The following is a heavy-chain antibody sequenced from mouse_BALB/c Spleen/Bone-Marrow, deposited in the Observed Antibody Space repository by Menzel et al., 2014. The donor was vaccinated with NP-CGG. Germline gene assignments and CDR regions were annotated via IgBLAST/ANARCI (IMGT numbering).Heavy chain of an antibody. D-gene: IGHD1-3*01. CDR3: VRSPGEVNY. J-gene: IGHJ3*01. CDR1: GFNIKDTY. Sequence: VHLQQPGAELVKPGASVKLSCTGSGFNIKDTYMHWVKQRPEQGLEWIGRIAPANGNTKYGPKFQGKATITADTSSNTAYLQLSSLTSEDTAVYCCVRSPGEVNYWGQGTLVTVSA. V-gene: IGHV14-3*02. CDR2: IAPANGNT.